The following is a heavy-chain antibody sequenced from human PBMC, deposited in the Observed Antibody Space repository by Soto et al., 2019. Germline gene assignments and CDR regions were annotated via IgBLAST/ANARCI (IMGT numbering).Heavy chain of an antibody. J-gene: IGHJ5*02. Sequence: SVKVSCKASGCTFSIYAISWVRKAPGQGLEWMGGIIPIFGTANYAQKFQGRVTITADEYTSTADMERSMLRYEDTAVYYCARDSLKWLGSGWFDLWGQVTLVTVSS. CDR1: GCTFSIYA. CDR3: ARDSLKWLGSGWFDL. V-gene: IGHV1-69*13. CDR2: IIPIFGTA. D-gene: IGHD6-19*01.